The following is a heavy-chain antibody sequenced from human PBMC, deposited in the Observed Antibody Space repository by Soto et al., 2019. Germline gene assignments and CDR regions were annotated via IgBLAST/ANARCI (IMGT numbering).Heavy chain of an antibody. D-gene: IGHD3-3*01. CDR2: IYYSGST. CDR3: ARHIPIRGYDFWSGYYTYYYYGMDV. CDR1: GGSISSYY. Sequence: SETLSLTCTVSGGSISSYYWSWIRQPPGKGLEWIGYIYYSGSTNYNPSLKSRVTISVDTSKNQFSLKLSSVTAADTAVYYCARHIPIRGYDFWSGYYTYYYYGMDVWGQGTTVTVSS. J-gene: IGHJ6*02. V-gene: IGHV4-59*08.